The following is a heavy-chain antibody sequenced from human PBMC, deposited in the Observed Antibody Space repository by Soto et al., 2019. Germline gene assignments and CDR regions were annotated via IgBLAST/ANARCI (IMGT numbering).Heavy chain of an antibody. CDR3: ARTIAAREINWFDP. CDR1: GYTFTSYG. J-gene: IGHJ5*02. V-gene: IGHV1-69*06. CDR2: IIPIFGTA. Sequence: ASVKVSCKASGYTFTSYGISWVRQAPGQGLEWMGGIIPIFGTANYAQKFQGRVTITADKSTSTAYMELSSLRSEDTAVYYCARTIAAREINWFDPWGQGTLVTVSS. D-gene: IGHD6-13*01.